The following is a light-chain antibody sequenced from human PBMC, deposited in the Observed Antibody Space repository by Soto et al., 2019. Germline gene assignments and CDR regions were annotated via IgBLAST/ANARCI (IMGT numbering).Light chain of an antibody. V-gene: IGKV4-1*01. CDR2: CAS. Sequence: DIVITHPPYSLAVSLGKRPTINYMSSQSVLSSSNNKNYLAWYQQKPGQPPKLLIYCASTRESGVPDRFSGSGSGTDFTLTISSLQAEDVAVYYCQQYYSTPLTFGGGTKVDIK. CDR3: QQYYSTPLT. CDR1: QSVLSSSNNKNY. J-gene: IGKJ4*01.